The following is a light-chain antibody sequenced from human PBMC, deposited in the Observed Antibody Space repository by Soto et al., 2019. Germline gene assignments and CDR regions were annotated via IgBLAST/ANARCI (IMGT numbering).Light chain of an antibody. J-gene: IGKJ1*01. CDR1: QSVSDK. Sequence: EIVMTQSPATLSVSPGERATLSCRASQSVSDKLAWYQQKPGQAPRLLIYHASTRATGIPARFSGSGYGTEFTLTISSLQSEDFAVYYCQQYNNWPPWTFGQGTKVEIK. CDR2: HAS. CDR3: QQYNNWPPWT. V-gene: IGKV3-15*01.